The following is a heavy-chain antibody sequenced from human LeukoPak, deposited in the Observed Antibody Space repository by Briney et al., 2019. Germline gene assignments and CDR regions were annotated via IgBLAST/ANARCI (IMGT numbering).Heavy chain of an antibody. CDR3: ARQALAVRDYFDY. CDR2: ISSSGSTI. Sequence: GGSLRLSCAASGFTFSDYYMSWIRQAPGKGLEWVSYISSSGSTIYYADSVKGRFTISRDNAKNSLYLQMNSLRAEDTAVYYCARQALAVRDYFDYWGQGTLVTVSS. CDR1: GFTFSDYY. D-gene: IGHD6-19*01. J-gene: IGHJ4*02. V-gene: IGHV3-11*04.